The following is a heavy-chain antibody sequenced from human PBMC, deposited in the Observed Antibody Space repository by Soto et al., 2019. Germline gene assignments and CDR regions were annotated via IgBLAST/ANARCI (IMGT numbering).Heavy chain of an antibody. CDR1: GYTFTSYA. CDR3: AAESPKYYYYGMDV. Sequence: ASVKVSCKASGYTFTSYAMHWVRQAPGQRLEWMGWINAGNGNTKYSQKFQGRVTITRDTSASTAYMELSSLRSEDTAVYYCAAESPKYYYYGMDVWGQGTTVTVSS. CDR2: INAGNGNT. V-gene: IGHV1-3*01. J-gene: IGHJ6*02.